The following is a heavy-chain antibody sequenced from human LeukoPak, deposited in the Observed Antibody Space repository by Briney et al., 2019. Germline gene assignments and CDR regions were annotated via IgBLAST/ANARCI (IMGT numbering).Heavy chain of an antibody. J-gene: IGHJ4*02. CDR2: LSGSGGGT. Sequence: GGSLRLSCAVSGITLSNYGMSWVRQAPGKGLEWVAGLSGSGGGTNYADPVQGRFTISRDNPKNTLYLQMNSLRAEDTAVYFCAKRGVVIRVFLVGFHKEAYYFDSWGQGALVTVSS. CDR1: GITLSNYG. D-gene: IGHD3-10*01. CDR3: AKRGVVIRVFLVGFHKEAYYFDS. V-gene: IGHV3-23*01.